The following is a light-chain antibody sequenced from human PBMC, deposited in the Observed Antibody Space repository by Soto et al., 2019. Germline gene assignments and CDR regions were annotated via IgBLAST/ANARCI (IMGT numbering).Light chain of an antibody. CDR2: EVT. J-gene: IGLJ1*01. V-gene: IGLV2-14*01. CDR1: SSDVGGYNY. CDR3: SSYTSSSTLYV. Sequence: QSALTQPASVSGSPGQSITISCTGTSSDVGGYNYVSWYQQHPGKAPKVMIYEVTNRPSGVSHRFSGSKSGNTASLTISGLQAEDEADHYCSSYTSSSTLYVFGTGTKLTVL.